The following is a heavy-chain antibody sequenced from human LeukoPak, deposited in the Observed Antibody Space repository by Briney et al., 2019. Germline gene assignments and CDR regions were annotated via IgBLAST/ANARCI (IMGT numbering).Heavy chain of an antibody. J-gene: IGHJ6*02. D-gene: IGHD6-13*01. CDR2: ISYDGSNK. Sequence: GGSLRLSCAASGFTFSSSNMNWVRQAPGKGLEWVAVISYDGSNKYYADSVKGRFTISRDNSKNTLYLQMNSLRAEDTAVYYCAKGKDSSRMLYGMDVWGQGTTVTVSS. CDR1: GFTFSSSN. CDR3: AKGKDSSRMLYGMDV. V-gene: IGHV3-30*18.